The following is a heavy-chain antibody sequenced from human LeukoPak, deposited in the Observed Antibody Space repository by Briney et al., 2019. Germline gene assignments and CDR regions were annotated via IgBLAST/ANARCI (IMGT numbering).Heavy chain of an antibody. D-gene: IGHD6-19*01. Sequence: AGGSLRLSCAASGFTVSSNYMTWVRQAPGKGLEWVLTLYSGGGTFYADSVKGRFSISRDNSKNTLDLHMSNLRAEDTAVYYCARAGGLRIAVAPIDYWGQGTLVTVSS. V-gene: IGHV3-53*01. CDR2: LYSGGGT. CDR3: ARAGGLRIAVAPIDY. J-gene: IGHJ4*02. CDR1: GFTVSSNY.